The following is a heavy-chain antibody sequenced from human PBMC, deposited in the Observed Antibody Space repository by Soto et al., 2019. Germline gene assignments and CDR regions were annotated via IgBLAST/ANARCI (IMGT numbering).Heavy chain of an antibody. CDR3: ARGAMNYYDSSGYYYADY. CDR2: ITPIFGTA. Sequence: SVKVSCKASGGTFSSYAISWVRQAPGQGLEWMGGITPIFGTANYAQKFQGRVTITADESTSTAYMELSSLRSEDTAVYYCARGAMNYYDSSGYYYADYWGQGTLVPVSS. D-gene: IGHD3-22*01. V-gene: IGHV1-69*13. CDR1: GGTFSSYA. J-gene: IGHJ4*02.